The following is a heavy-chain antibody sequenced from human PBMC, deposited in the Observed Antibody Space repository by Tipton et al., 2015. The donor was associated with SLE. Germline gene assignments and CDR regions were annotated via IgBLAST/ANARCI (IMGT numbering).Heavy chain of an antibody. D-gene: IGHD6-13*01. CDR2: IYTSGST. J-gene: IGHJ4*02. Sequence: LEWIGRIYTSGSTNYNPSLKSRVTISVDTSKNQFSLKLSSVTAADTAVYYCARDFTSYSSSWERDWVLDYWGQGTLVTVSS. CDR3: ARDFTSYSSSWERDWVLDY. V-gene: IGHV4-4*07.